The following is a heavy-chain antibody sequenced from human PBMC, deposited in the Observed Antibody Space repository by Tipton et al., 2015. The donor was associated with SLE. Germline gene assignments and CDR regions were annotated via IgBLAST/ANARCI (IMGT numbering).Heavy chain of an antibody. Sequence: SLRLSCAASGFSFRNSWMSWVRQAPGKGLEWVANIKQDGSEKYYVDSVKGRFTISRDNAKNSLYLQMNSLRAEDTAVYYCARGGGRYCSGGSCYSAAFDIWGQGTMVTVSS. CDR2: IKQDGSEK. CDR3: ARGGGRYCSGGSCYSAAFDI. J-gene: IGHJ3*02. D-gene: IGHD2-15*01. V-gene: IGHV3-7*03. CDR1: GFSFRNSW.